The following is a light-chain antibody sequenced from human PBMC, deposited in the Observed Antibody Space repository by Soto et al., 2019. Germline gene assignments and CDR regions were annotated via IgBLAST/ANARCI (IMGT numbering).Light chain of an antibody. Sequence: EIVLTQSPATLSLSPWERTTLSCRASQSISSYLAWYQQKPGQAPRLLIYDASKRATGIPARFSGSGSGTDFTLTISSLEPEDFAVYYCQQRSNWGLTFGGGTKVDIK. V-gene: IGKV3-11*01. CDR2: DAS. CDR3: QQRSNWGLT. J-gene: IGKJ4*01. CDR1: QSISSY.